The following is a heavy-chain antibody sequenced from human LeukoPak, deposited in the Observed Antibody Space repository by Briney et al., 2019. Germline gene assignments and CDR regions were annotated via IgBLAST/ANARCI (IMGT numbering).Heavy chain of an antibody. Sequence: PGGSLRLSCAASGFTFSSYAMSWVRQAPGKGLEWVSTISGSGGSTYYADSVKGRFTISRDNSKNTLYLQMNSLRAEDTAVYYCATTIAPILASSGWYVDYWGQGTLVTLSS. CDR2: ISGSGGST. CDR3: ATTIAPILASSGWYVDY. J-gene: IGHJ4*02. CDR1: GFTFSSYA. D-gene: IGHD6-19*01. V-gene: IGHV3-23*01.